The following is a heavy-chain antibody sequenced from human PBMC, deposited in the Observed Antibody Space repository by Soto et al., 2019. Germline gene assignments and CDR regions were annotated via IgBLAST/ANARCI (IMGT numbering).Heavy chain of an antibody. CDR1: GFTFSSYA. V-gene: IGHV3-64*01. Sequence: GGSLRLSCAASGFTFSSYAMHWVRQAPGKGLEYVSAISSNGGSTYYANSVKGRFTISRDNSKNTLYLQMGSLRAEDMAVYYCARVAAADILGYYYYGMDAWGQGTTVTVSS. CDR3: ARVAAADILGYYYYGMDA. CDR2: ISSNGGST. J-gene: IGHJ6*02. D-gene: IGHD6-13*01.